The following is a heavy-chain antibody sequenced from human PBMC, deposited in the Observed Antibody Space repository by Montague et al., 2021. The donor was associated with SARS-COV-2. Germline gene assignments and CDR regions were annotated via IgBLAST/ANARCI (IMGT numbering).Heavy chain of an antibody. V-gene: IGHV4-59*01. Sequence: SETLSLTCTVSGGSISSYYWSWIRQPPGKGLEWIGYIYHSGSTNYNPSLKSRVTISLDTSKNQFSLKLNSVTAADTAVYYCARGSYGSDAWDIWGQGTMVTVSS. CDR3: ARGSYGSDAWDI. D-gene: IGHD5-18*01. CDR1: GGSISSYY. J-gene: IGHJ3*02. CDR2: IYHSGST.